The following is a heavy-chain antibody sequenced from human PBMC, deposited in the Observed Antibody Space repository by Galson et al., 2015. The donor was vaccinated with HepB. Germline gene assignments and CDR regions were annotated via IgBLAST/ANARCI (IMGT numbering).Heavy chain of an antibody. CDR1: GFTFSSYA. CDR3: ARASSRVATIIGFGY. Sequence: SLRLSCAASGFTFSSYAMHWVRQAPGKGLEWVVVISYDGSNKYYADSVKGRFTISRDNSKNTLYLQMNSLRAEDTAVYYCARASSRVATIIGFGYWGQGTLVTVSS. V-gene: IGHV3-30*04. D-gene: IGHD5-12*01. J-gene: IGHJ4*02. CDR2: ISYDGSNK.